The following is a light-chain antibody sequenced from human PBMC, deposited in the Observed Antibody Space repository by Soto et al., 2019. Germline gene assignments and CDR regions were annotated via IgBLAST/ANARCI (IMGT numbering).Light chain of an antibody. CDR2: TNN. CDR3: AAWDDSLNGSV. V-gene: IGLV1-44*01. J-gene: IGLJ1*01. CDR1: SSNIGLNT. Sequence: QSVLTQPPSASGTPGQTVTISCSGSSSNIGLNTVNWYQHLPGTAPKLLIYTNNQRPPGVPDRFSGSKSGTSASLAISGLQSEDEADYYCAAWDDSLNGSVFGTGTKLTVL.